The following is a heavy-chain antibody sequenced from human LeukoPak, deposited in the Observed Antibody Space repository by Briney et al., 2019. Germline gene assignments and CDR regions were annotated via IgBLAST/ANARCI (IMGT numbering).Heavy chain of an antibody. CDR2: ISAYNGNT. D-gene: IGHD3-3*01. CDR1: GYTLTSYG. CDR3: ARLRAGRFLEWPYYYMDV. Sequence: GASVKVSCKGSGYTLTSYGISWVRQAPGQGLEWMGWISAYNGNTNYAQKLQGRVTMTTDTSTSTAYMELRSLRSDDTAVYYCARLRAGRFLEWPYYYMDVWGKGTTVTVSS. V-gene: IGHV1-18*01. J-gene: IGHJ6*03.